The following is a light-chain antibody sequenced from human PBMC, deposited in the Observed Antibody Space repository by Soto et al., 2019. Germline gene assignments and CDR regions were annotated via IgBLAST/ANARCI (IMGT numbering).Light chain of an antibody. CDR1: SSHIGSSNL. CDR3: CSYAGSSPLYV. CDR2: EGN. J-gene: IGLJ1*01. Sequence: SVLTQPASVSGSPGQSITISCTASSSHIGSSNLVSWYQHHSGKAPKLIIYEGNKRPSGVSNRFSGSKSGKTASLTISGLQAEDEGTYYCCSYAGSSPLYVFGTGTKVTVL. V-gene: IGLV2-23*01.